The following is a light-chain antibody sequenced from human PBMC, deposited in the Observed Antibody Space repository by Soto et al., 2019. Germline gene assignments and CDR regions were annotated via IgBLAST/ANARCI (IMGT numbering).Light chain of an antibody. CDR3: QQYGSSPIT. CDR2: GAS. CDR1: QSVSSSY. Sequence: EIVLTQSPGTLSLSPGERATLSCRASQSVSSSYLARYQQKHGQAPRLLIYGASSRATGIRHRVSGSGSGTDFTVTISRLEPEGFAVYYCQQYGSSPITFGQGTRLEIK. V-gene: IGKV3-20*01. J-gene: IGKJ5*01.